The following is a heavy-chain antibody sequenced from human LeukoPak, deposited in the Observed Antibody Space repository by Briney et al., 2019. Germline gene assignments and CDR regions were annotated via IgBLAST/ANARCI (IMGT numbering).Heavy chain of an antibody. CDR2: INSDGSTT. CDR3: XXXGPSVXATIDY. D-gene: IGHD1-26*01. CDR1: GFTFSGYW. V-gene: IGHV3-74*01. Sequence: GGSLRLSCAASGFTFSGYWMQWVRQAPGKGLVWVSRINSDGSTTTYADSVKGRFTISRDNAKNTLYLQMNSLRAEDTAMYYCXXXGPSVXATIDYWGQGTLVTVSS. J-gene: IGHJ4*02.